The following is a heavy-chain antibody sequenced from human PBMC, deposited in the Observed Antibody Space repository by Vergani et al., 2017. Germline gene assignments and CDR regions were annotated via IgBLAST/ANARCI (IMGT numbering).Heavy chain of an antibody. CDR2: IYHSGST. CDR1: GGSISSGGYS. D-gene: IGHD3-3*01. CDR3: AREYYDVWSGYYTGGWFYP. V-gene: IGHV4-30-2*01. Sequence: QLQLQESGSGLVKPSQTLSLTCAVSGGSISSGGYSWSWIRQPPGKGLEWIGYIYHSGSTYYNPSLKSRVTISVDRSKNQFSLKLSSVTAADTAVYYCAREYYDVWSGYYTGGWFYPGGQGTLVTVSS. J-gene: IGHJ5*02.